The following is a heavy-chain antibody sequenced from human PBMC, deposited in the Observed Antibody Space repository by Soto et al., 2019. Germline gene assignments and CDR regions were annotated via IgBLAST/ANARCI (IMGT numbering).Heavy chain of an antibody. CDR1: GGTFSNSA. V-gene: IGHV1-69*12. CDR3: ARDKDRPQLGGTYYYILDV. J-gene: IGHJ6*02. D-gene: IGHD3-3*02. Sequence: QVHLEQSGAEVKKPGSSVKVSCKASGGTFSNSAISWVRQAPGQGLEWMGGIMPVFRTPDYAQKFQGRVTVTADESTSTAYMELSGLRSDDTAVYYCARDKDRPQLGGTYYYILDVWGQGTTVTVSS. CDR2: IMPVFRTP.